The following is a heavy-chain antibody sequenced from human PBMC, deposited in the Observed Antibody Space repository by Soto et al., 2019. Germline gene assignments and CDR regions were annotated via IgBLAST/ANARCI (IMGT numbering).Heavy chain of an antibody. Sequence: QVHLVQSGAEVKTPGASVKVSCKASGYTFSSYGITWVRQAPGQGLEWMGWISGYNGNTNYAQKFQARVTMTTDTSTITAYMELRSLRSDDTAVYYCARRDPQPDCFDYWGQGTLVTVSS. CDR2: ISGYNGNT. D-gene: IGHD2-2*01. CDR3: ARRDPQPDCFDY. V-gene: IGHV1-18*01. CDR1: GYTFSSYG. J-gene: IGHJ4*02.